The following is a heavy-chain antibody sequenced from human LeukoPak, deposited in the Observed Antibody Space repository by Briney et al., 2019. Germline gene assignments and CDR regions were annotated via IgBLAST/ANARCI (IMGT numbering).Heavy chain of an antibody. CDR1: GFTFDDYA. CDR3: AKDGGPHSGSYYTYFYYFDY. CDR2: ISWNSGSI. J-gene: IGHJ4*02. D-gene: IGHD1-26*01. Sequence: GGSLRLSCAASGFTFDDYAMHWVRQAPGKGLEWVSGISWNSGSIGYADSVKGRFTISRDNAKNSLYLQMNSLRAEDTALYYCAKDGGPHSGSYYTYFYYFDYWGQGTLVTVSS. V-gene: IGHV3-9*01.